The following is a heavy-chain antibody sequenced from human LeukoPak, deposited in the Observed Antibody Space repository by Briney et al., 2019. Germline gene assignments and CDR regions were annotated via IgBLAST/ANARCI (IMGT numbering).Heavy chain of an antibody. CDR2: ISWNSGSI. V-gene: IGHV3-9*01. J-gene: IGHJ4*02. Sequence: GRSLRLSCAASGFTFDDYAMHWVRQAPGKGLEWVSGISWNSGSIGYADSVKGRFTISRVKAKNSLYLQMNSLRAEDTALYYCAKSKAEHSYGSFDYWGQGTLVTVSS. CDR1: GFTFDDYA. CDR3: AKSKAEHSYGSFDY. D-gene: IGHD5-18*01.